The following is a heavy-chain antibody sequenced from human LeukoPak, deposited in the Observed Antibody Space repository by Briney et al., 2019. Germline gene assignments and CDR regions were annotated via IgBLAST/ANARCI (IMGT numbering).Heavy chain of an antibody. CDR2: IYTIGST. CDR1: AGSISSYY. CDR3: ARDPYGDYVAGYYFDY. V-gene: IGHV4-4*07. D-gene: IGHD4-17*01. J-gene: IGHJ4*02. Sequence: SETLSLTCTVSAGSISSYYLIWLRQPAGKGLEGIGRIYTIGSTNYNPSLKSRVTRSVDTSKNQFSLKLSSVTAGDTAVYYCARDPYGDYVAGYYFDYWGQGTLVTVSS.